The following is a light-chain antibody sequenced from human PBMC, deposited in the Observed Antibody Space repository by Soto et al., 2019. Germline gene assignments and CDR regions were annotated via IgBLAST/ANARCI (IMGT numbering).Light chain of an antibody. CDR3: QQYNNWPPRYT. CDR1: QSVSSN. V-gene: IGKV3-15*01. Sequence: EIVMTQSPATLSVSPGERATLSCRASQSVSSNLAWYQQKPGQAPRLLIYGASTRATGIPARFSGSGSGTEFTLTISSLQSEEFAVYYCQQYNNWPPRYTFGQGTTLEIK. J-gene: IGKJ2*01. CDR2: GAS.